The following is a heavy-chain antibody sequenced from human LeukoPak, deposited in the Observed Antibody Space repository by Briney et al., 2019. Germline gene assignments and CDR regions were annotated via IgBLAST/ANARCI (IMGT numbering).Heavy chain of an antibody. CDR1: GFTFSKTW. D-gene: IGHD4-17*01. V-gene: IGHV3-7*01. Sequence: PGGSLRLSCAASGFTFSKTWMSCVRQAPGKGLEWVANIKVDGSERYYVDSVKGRFTISRDNAKNSLYLQMNSLRAEDTAIYYCARDWDYGFDYWGQGTLVTVSS. CDR3: ARDWDYGFDY. CDR2: IKVDGSER. J-gene: IGHJ4*02.